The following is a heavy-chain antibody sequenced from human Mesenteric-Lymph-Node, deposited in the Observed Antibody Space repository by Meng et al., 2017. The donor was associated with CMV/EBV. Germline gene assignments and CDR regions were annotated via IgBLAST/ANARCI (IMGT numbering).Heavy chain of an antibody. CDR2: IIPNLGVP. J-gene: IGHJ6*02. CDR1: GGTFSNDA. CDR3: ATGGGSRNYVPTMDYYYYGMDV. D-gene: IGHD4-11*01. Sequence: SVKVSCKASGGTFSNDAISWVRQAPGQGLEWVGGIIPNLGVPKFAQKFLGRVTITADKSTTTAYMELSSLRSEDAAMYYCATGGGSRNYVPTMDYYYYGMDVWGQGTAVTVSS. V-gene: IGHV1-69*10.